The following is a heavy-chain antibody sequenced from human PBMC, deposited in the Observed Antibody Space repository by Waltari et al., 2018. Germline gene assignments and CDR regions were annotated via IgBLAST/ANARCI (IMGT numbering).Heavy chain of an antibody. Sequence: EVHLVESGGDLVQPGGSLRPSCVASGFTFRSNWMSCVRQAPGKGLEWLACVKGDGSEKHYVDSVKGRFTISRDNTKNSLYLQMNSLRVDDTAVYYCAALDTAMLTVSGYWGQGTRVTVSS. V-gene: IGHV3-7*03. CDR2: VKGDGSEK. J-gene: IGHJ4*02. CDR3: AALDTAMLTVSGY. CDR1: GFTFRSNW. D-gene: IGHD5-18*01.